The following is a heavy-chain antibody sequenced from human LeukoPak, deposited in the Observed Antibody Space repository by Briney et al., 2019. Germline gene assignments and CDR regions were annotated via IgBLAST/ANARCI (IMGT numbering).Heavy chain of an antibody. D-gene: IGHD6-19*01. Sequence: GGSLRLSCAASGFTFSSYGMHWVRQAPGKGLEWVAVISYDGSNKYCADSVKGRFTISRDNSKNTLYLQMNSLRAEDTAVYYCAKGGQWLVPNDYWGQGTLVTVSS. CDR3: AKGGQWLVPNDY. V-gene: IGHV3-30*18. CDR1: GFTFSSYG. CDR2: ISYDGSNK. J-gene: IGHJ4*02.